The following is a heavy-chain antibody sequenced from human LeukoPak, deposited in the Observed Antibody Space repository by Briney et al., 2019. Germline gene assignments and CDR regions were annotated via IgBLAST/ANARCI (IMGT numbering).Heavy chain of an antibody. J-gene: IGHJ4*02. Sequence: GVSLRLSCAASGFTFSSYGMHWVRQAPGKGLEWVAFIRYDGSNKYYADSVKGRFTISRGNSKNTLYLQMNSLRAEDTAVYYCAKDWSQWLATLFDYWGQGTLVTVSS. D-gene: IGHD6-19*01. V-gene: IGHV3-30*02. CDR2: IRYDGSNK. CDR1: GFTFSSYG. CDR3: AKDWSQWLATLFDY.